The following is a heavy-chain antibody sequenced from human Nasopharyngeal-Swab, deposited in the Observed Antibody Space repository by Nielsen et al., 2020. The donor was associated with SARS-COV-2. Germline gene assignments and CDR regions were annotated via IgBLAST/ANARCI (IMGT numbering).Heavy chain of an antibody. CDR3: VKPVHITMVRGVMSGPNWFDP. Sequence: GGSLRLSCSASGLTFSSYAMHWVRQAPGKGLEYVSAISSNGGSTYYADSVKGRFTISRDNSKNTLYLQMSSLRAEDTAVYYCVKPVHITMVRGVMSGPNWFDPWGQGTLVTVSS. CDR2: ISSNGGST. V-gene: IGHV3-64D*06. CDR1: GLTFSSYA. J-gene: IGHJ5*02. D-gene: IGHD3-10*01.